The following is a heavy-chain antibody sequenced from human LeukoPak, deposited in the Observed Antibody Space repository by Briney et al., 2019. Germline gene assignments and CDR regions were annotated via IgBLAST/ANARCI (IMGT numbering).Heavy chain of an antibody. D-gene: IGHD4-17*01. CDR2: IIPIFGTA. V-gene: IGHV1-69*05. CDR3: ARDEDYGIFVNVDY. J-gene: IGHJ4*02. CDR1: GGTFSSYA. Sequence: ASVKVSCKASGGTFSSYAISWVRQAPGQGLEWMGGIIPIFGTANYAQKFQGRVTMTTDTSTSTAYMELRSLRSDDTAVYYCARDEDYGIFVNVDYWGQGTLVTVSS.